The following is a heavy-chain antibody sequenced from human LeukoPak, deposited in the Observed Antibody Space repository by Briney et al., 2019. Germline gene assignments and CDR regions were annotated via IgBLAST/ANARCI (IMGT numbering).Heavy chain of an antibody. D-gene: IGHD6-6*01. V-gene: IGHV4-39*01. CDR1: GGSISSYY. CDR2: IYYSGST. Sequence: SETLSLTCTVSGGSISSYYWGWIRQPPGKGLVWIGSIYYSGSTYYNPSLKSRVTRSVDTSKNQFSLKLSSVTAADTAVYYCARVEPYSSSSVVDYWGQGTLLTVSS. CDR3: ARVEPYSSSSVVDY. J-gene: IGHJ4*02.